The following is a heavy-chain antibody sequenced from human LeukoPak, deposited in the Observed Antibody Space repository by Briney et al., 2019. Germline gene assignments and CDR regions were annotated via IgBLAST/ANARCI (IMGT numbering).Heavy chain of an antibody. Sequence: PGGSLRLSCAASGFIFSSYAMSWVRQAPGKGLEWVSTISGSGDSTDYADSVEGRFTISRDNSKNTLYLQMSSLRAEDTALYYCAKGRHFDYWGQGTLVSVSS. J-gene: IGHJ4*02. CDR1: GFIFSSYA. CDR2: ISGSGDST. CDR3: AKGRHFDY. V-gene: IGHV3-23*01.